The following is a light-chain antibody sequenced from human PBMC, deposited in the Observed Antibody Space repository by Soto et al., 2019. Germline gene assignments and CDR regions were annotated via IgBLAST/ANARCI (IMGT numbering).Light chain of an antibody. CDR3: SSYRSSSTPYV. CDR1: SSDVGSYNL. J-gene: IGLJ1*01. Sequence: QSALTQPASVSGSPGQSITISCTGTSSDVGSYNLVSWYQQHPGKAPKLMISEVSNRPSGVSNRFSGSKSGNTASLTISGLQAEDEADYYCSSYRSSSTPYVFGTGTKLTVL. CDR2: EVS. V-gene: IGLV2-14*02.